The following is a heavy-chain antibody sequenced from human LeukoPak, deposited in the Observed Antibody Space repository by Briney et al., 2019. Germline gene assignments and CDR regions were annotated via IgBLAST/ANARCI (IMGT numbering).Heavy chain of an antibody. CDR1: GFTFSSYE. Sequence: GGSLRLSCAASGFTFSSYEMNWVRQAPGKGLEWVSYISSSGSTIYYADSVKGRFTISRDNAKNSLYLQMSSLRAEDTAVYYCARFGGLWYDSSGFDYWGQGTLVTVSS. J-gene: IGHJ4*02. CDR3: ARFGGLWYDSSGFDY. V-gene: IGHV3-48*03. CDR2: ISSSGSTI. D-gene: IGHD3-22*01.